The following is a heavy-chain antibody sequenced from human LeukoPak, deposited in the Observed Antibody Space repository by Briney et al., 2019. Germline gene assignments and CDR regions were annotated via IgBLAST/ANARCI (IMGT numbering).Heavy chain of an antibody. D-gene: IGHD6-6*01. CDR2: ISYDGSNK. CDR3: AKYSSSRAIDY. Sequence: PGGSLRLSCAASGFTFSNYAMSWVRQAPGKGLEWVAVISYDGSNKYYADSVKGRFTISRDNSKNTLYLQMNSLRAEDTAVYYCAKYSSSRAIDYWGQGTLVTVSS. CDR1: GFTFSNYA. J-gene: IGHJ4*02. V-gene: IGHV3-30*18.